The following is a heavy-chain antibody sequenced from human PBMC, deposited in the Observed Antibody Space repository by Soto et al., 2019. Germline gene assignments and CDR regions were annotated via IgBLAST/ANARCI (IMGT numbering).Heavy chain of an antibody. CDR2: IRSKAYGGTT. D-gene: IGHD2-8*01. V-gene: IGHV3-49*04. Sequence: RISCTASRFTFNDSTLSWVRPAPGKGLEWVGFIRSKAYGGTTEYAASVKGRFTISRDDSRSISYLQMNSLKTEDTAVYYSTAGKLYPSLDFDYWGQGTLVTVSS. CDR1: RFTFNDST. CDR3: TAGKLYPSLDFDY. J-gene: IGHJ4*02.